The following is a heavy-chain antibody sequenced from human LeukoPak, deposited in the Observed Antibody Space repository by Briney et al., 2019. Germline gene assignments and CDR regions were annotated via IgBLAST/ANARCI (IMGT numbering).Heavy chain of an antibody. D-gene: IGHD6-19*01. CDR1: GGSISSGGYY. V-gene: IGHV4-31*03. Sequence: RSSETLSLTCTVSGGSISSGGYYWSWIRQHPGKGLEWIGYISYTGSTYYNPSLKSRVIISVDTSKTQFSLMLSSVTAADTAVYYCARESTTVAGTFDYWGQGTLVTVSS. CDR3: ARESTTVAGTFDY. CDR2: ISYTGST. J-gene: IGHJ4*02.